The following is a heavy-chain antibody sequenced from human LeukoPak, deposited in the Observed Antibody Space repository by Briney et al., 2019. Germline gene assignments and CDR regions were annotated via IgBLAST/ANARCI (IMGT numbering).Heavy chain of an antibody. D-gene: IGHD3-22*01. J-gene: IGHJ4*02. V-gene: IGHV3-23*01. CDR3: AKRGVVIRVILVGFHKEAYYFDS. Sequence: GGSLRLSCAVSGITLSNYGMSWVRQAPGKGLEWVAGLRDSGGRTNYTDSVKGRFTISIDNPKNTLYLQMNSLRAEDTAVYFCAKRGVVIRVILVGFHKEAYYFDSWGQGALVTVSS. CDR1: GITLSNYG. CDR2: LRDSGGRT.